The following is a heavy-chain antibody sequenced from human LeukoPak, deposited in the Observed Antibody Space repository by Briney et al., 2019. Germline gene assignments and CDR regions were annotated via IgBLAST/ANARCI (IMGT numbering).Heavy chain of an antibody. J-gene: IGHJ4*02. CDR2: ISWNSGSI. Sequence: GGSLRLSCAASGFTFDDYAMHWVRQAPGKGLEWVSGISWNSGSIGYADSVKGRFTISRDNAKNSPYLQMNSLRAEDTALYYCAKGPLFDYWGQGTLVTVSS. CDR1: GFTFDDYA. V-gene: IGHV3-9*01. CDR3: AKGPLFDY.